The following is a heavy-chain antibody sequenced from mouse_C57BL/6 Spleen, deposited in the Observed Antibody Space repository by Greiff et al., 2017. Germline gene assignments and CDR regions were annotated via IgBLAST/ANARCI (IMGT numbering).Heavy chain of an antibody. V-gene: IGHV14-4*01. Sequence: VQLQQSGAELVRPGASVKLSCTASGFNIKDDYMHWVKQRPEQGLEWIGWIDPENGDTEYASKFQGKATITADTSSNTAYLQLSSLTSEDTAVYYCTTEITTVVEGYWGQGTTLTVSS. CDR1: GFNIKDDY. D-gene: IGHD1-1*01. J-gene: IGHJ2*01. CDR2: IDPENGDT. CDR3: TTEITTVVEGY.